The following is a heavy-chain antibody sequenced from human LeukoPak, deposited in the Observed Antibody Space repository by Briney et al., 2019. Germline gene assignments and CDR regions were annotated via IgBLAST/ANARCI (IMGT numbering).Heavy chain of an antibody. V-gene: IGHV1-18*01. CDR2: VSAYNRVT. Sequence: GASVKVSCKASGYTFINYHISWVRQAPGRGLEWMGRVSAYNRVTKYAENLQGRVTMTTDTSATTAYMELRSLRSDDTAIYYCARGLGYCDPTNCYGELPGDYWSQGTLVTVSS. CDR3: ARGLGYCDPTNCYGELPGDY. CDR1: GYTFINYH. D-gene: IGHD2-2*01. J-gene: IGHJ4*02.